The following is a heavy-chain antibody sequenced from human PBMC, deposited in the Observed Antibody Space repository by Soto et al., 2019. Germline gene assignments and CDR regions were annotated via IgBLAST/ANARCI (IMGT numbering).Heavy chain of an antibody. J-gene: IGHJ3*02. Sequence: QLQLQESGPGLVKPSETLSLTCTVSGGSISSSSYYWGWIRQPPGKGLEWIGSIYYSGSTYYNPSLKSRVPISVDTSKNQFPLKLSSVTAADTAVYYCARQMVRDSPYDAFDIWGQGTMVTVSS. CDR2: IYYSGST. V-gene: IGHV4-39*01. D-gene: IGHD3-10*01. CDR1: GGSISSSSYY. CDR3: ARQMVRDSPYDAFDI.